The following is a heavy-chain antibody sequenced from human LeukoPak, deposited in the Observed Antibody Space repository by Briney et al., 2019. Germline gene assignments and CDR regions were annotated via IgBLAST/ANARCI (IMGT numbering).Heavy chain of an antibody. J-gene: IGHJ4*02. V-gene: IGHV3-23*01. CDR2: ISRSGDIT. Sequence: GGSLRLSCAASGFTFSTYGMNWVRQAPGKGLEWVSTISRSGDITYYADSMKGRFTISRDNSKNTLYLQMNSLRAEDTAIYYCATGSTSVAGTKYWGQGILVTVSS. CDR1: GFTFSTYG. CDR3: ATGSTSVAGTKY. D-gene: IGHD6-19*01.